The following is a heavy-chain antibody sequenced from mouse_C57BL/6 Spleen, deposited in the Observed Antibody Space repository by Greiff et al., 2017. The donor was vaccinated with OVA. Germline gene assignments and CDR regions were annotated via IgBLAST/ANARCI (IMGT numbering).Heavy chain of an antibody. CDR3: ARFAYGSNFDY. J-gene: IGHJ2*01. V-gene: IGHV1-82*01. D-gene: IGHD1-1*01. Sequence: QVQLQQSGPELVKPGASVKISCKASGYAFSSSWMNWVKQRPGKGLEWIGRIYPGDGDTNYNGKFKGKATLTADKSSSTAYMQLSSLTSEDSAVYFCARFAYGSNFDYWGQGTTLTVSS. CDR1: GYAFSSSW. CDR2: IYPGDGDT.